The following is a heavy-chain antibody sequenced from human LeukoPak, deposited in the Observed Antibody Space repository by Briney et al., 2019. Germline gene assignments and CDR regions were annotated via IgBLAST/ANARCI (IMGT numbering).Heavy chain of an antibody. CDR1: GGSISSGSYY. CDR2: IYTSGST. CDR3: ARGLVYGGSDY. J-gene: IGHJ4*02. V-gene: IGHV4-61*02. D-gene: IGHD4-23*01. Sequence: SETLSLTCTVSGGSISSGSYYWSWIRQPAWKGLEWIGRIYTSGSTNYNPSLKSRVTISVDTSKNQFSLKLSSVTAADTAVYYCARGLVYGGSDYWGQGTLVTVSS.